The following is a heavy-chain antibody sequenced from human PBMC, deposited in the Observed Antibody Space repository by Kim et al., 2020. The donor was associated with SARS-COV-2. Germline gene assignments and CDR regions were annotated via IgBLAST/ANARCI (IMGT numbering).Heavy chain of an antibody. Sequence: GGSLRLSCAASGFTFSSYAMHWVRQAPGKGLEWVAVISYDGSNKYYADSVKGRFTISRDNSKNTLYLQMNSLRAEDTAVYYCARDGGIVVVITRYYFDYCGQGTLVTVSS. V-gene: IGHV3-30*04. J-gene: IGHJ4*02. CDR2: ISYDGSNK. CDR1: GFTFSSYA. CDR3: ARDGGIVVVITRYYFDY. D-gene: IGHD3-22*01.